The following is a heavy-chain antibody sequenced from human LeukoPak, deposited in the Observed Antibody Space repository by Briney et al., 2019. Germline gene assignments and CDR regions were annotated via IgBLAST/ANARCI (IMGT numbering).Heavy chain of an antibody. D-gene: IGHD2-2*01. CDR1: GDSISTGGYY. J-gene: IGHJ6*02. Sequence: SQTLSLTCTVSGDSISTGGYYWAWIRQHRERGLEWIGYIYYSGSTHYNPSLQSRVTISVDTSKSQLSLNLNSVTAADTAVYYCARVIVVVPIGVYHYYAMDVWGQGTTVTVSS. CDR3: ARVIVVVPIGVYHYYAMDV. CDR2: IYYSGST. V-gene: IGHV4-31*03.